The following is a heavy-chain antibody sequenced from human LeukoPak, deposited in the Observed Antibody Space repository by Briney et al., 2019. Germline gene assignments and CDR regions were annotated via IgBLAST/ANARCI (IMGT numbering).Heavy chain of an antibody. CDR2: INPSGGST. V-gene: IGHV1-46*01. J-gene: IGHJ6*02. CDR1: GYTFTDYY. Sequence: ASVKVSCKASGYTFTDYYIHWVRQAPGQGLEWMGIINPSGGSTSYAQKFQGRVTITRDTSASTAYMELSSLRSEDTAVYYCARGGFWSGYYNYYGMDVWGQGTTVTVSS. D-gene: IGHD3-3*01. CDR3: ARGGFWSGYYNYYGMDV.